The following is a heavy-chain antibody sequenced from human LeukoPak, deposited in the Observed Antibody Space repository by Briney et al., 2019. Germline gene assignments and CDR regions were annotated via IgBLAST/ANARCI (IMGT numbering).Heavy chain of an antibody. CDR3: ARVGRGYSYGSYFDY. D-gene: IGHD5-18*01. CDR1: GGSVSSGNYY. J-gene: IGHJ4*02. Sequence: PSETLSLTCTVSGGSVSSGNYYWSWIRQPAGKALEWIGRAYTSGSTKYKPSLKSRVTISVDTSKNQFSLKLSSVTAADTAVYYCARVGRGYSYGSYFDYWGQGTLVTVSS. CDR2: AYTSGST. V-gene: IGHV4-61*02.